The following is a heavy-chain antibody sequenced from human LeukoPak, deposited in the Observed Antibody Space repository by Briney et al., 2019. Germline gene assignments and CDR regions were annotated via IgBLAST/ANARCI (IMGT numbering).Heavy chain of an antibody. V-gene: IGHV1-24*01. CDR1: GYILTELS. CDR3: ARDILSGWYYGSFDY. CDR2: FDPEDGET. Sequence: ASVKVSCKVSGYILTELSMHWVRQAPGKGLEWMGGFDPEDGETIYAQKFQGRVTMIEDISTDTAYMELNSLRSEDTAVYYCARDILSGWYYGSFDYWGQGTLVTVSS. J-gene: IGHJ4*02. D-gene: IGHD6-19*01.